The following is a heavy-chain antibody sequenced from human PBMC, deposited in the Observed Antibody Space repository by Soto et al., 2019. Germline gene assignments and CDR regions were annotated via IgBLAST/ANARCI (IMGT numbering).Heavy chain of an antibody. D-gene: IGHD3-10*01. CDR2: IHLGGTT. Sequence: QVQLQESGPGLVKPSETLSLTCAVSGYSITSSSFWGWIRQPPGKGLEWIGSIHLGGTTYYDSSLKSRVIISVDTSRNEFSLKLSSVTAADTAVYYCARPRPNFGAVDSWGQGALVTVST. CDR3: ARPRPNFGAVDS. CDR1: GYSITSSSF. V-gene: IGHV4-38-2*01. J-gene: IGHJ4*02.